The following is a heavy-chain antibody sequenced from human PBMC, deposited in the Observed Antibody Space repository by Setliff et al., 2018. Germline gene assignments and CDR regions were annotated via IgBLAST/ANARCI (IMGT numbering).Heavy chain of an antibody. Sequence: SETLSLTCTVSGDSISTYYWSWIRRPAGKGLEWIGRVFVDGSTIYNPSLKSRVTMSVDTSKNQFSLKLTSVTAADTAVYYCARGRNIAARLFDSWGQGTLVTVSS. CDR2: VFVDGST. V-gene: IGHV4-4*07. CDR3: ARGRNIAARLFDS. J-gene: IGHJ4*02. CDR1: GDSISTYY. D-gene: IGHD6-6*01.